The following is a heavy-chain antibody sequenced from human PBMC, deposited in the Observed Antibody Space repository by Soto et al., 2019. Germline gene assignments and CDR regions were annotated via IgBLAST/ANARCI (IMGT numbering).Heavy chain of an antibody. CDR2: IIPIFGTA. CDR3: ARRIAVAGRPQTGAFDY. D-gene: IGHD6-19*01. J-gene: IGHJ4*02. Sequence: ASVKVSCKASGGTFSSYAISWVRQAPGQGLEWMGGIIPIFGTANYAQKFQDRVTITADKSTSTAYMELSSLRSEDTAVYYCARRIAVAGRPQTGAFDYWGQGTLVTVSS. CDR1: GGTFSSYA. V-gene: IGHV1-69*06.